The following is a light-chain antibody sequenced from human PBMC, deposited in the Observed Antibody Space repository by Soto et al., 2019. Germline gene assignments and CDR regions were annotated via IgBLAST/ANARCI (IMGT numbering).Light chain of an antibody. J-gene: IGKJ5*01. CDR1: QSVSSY. CDR2: DAS. Sequence: EIVMTQSPATVSVSPGERATLSCRASQSVSSYLAWYQQKPGQAPRLLIYDASNRATGIPARFSGSGSGTDFTLTISSLEPEDFAVYYCQQRSNWPLITFGQGTRLEIK. V-gene: IGKV3-11*01. CDR3: QQRSNWPLIT.